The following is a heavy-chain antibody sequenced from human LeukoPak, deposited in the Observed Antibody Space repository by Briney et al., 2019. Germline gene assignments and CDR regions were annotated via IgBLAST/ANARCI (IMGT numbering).Heavy chain of an antibody. J-gene: IGHJ4*02. V-gene: IGHV3-21*01. D-gene: IGHD4-23*01. Sequence: GGSLRLSCAASGFTFSSYNINWVRRAPGKGLEWVSSISYSSGYIFYADSVKGRFTISGDYAKNSVYLQMNSLTAEDTAVYYCARLDDYGGNSGFDYWGQGTLVTVSS. CDR3: ARLDDYGGNSGFDY. CDR1: GFTFSSYN. CDR2: ISYSSGYI.